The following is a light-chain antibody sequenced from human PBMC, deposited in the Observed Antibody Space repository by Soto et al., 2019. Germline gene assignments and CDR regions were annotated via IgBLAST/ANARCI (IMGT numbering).Light chain of an antibody. Sequence: IQMTQSPSSLSASVGDRVTITCRASQYIGDFLNWYQQTPGKAPKLLIYKASTLKSGVPSRFSGSGSGTEFTLTISSLQPDDFATYYCQHYNSYSEAFGQGTKVAIK. CDR3: QHYNSYSEA. J-gene: IGKJ1*01. CDR2: KAS. CDR1: QYIGDF. V-gene: IGKV1-5*03.